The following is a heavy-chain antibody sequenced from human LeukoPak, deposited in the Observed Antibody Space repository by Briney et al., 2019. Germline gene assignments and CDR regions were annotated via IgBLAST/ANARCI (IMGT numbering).Heavy chain of an antibody. D-gene: IGHD4-23*01. CDR3: ARARDYGGNAIFFDY. Sequence: PGGSLRLSCAASGFTFDDYGMSWVRQVPGEGLEWVSGISWNGGSTDYADSVKDRFTVSRDNAKSSLLLQMNSLRAEDTALYYCARARDYGGNAIFFDYWGQGTLVTVSS. CDR1: GFTFDDYG. CDR2: ISWNGGST. V-gene: IGHV3-20*04. J-gene: IGHJ4*02.